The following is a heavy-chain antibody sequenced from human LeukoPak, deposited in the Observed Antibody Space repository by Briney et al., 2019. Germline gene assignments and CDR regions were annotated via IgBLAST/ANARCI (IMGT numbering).Heavy chain of an antibody. Sequence: GASLQISCKGSGYSFTTYWISWVRPMPGTGLEWMGRIDPSDSYTNYSPSFQGHVTISADKSISTAYLQWGSLRASDSAMYYCARRSGNWFDPWGQGTLVTVSS. CDR1: GYSFTTYW. CDR2: IDPSDSYT. V-gene: IGHV5-10-1*01. J-gene: IGHJ5*02. CDR3: ARRSGNWFDP.